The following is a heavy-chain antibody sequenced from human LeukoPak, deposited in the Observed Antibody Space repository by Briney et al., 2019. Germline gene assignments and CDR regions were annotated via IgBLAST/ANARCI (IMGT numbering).Heavy chain of an antibody. CDR1: GFTFSSYS. D-gene: IGHD5-18*01. CDR2: ISSSSSYI. CDR3: ASDPTPLYSYGYEVDY. Sequence: GGSLRLSCAASGFTFSSYSMNWVRQAPGKGLEWVSSISSSSSYIYYADSVKGRFTISRDNAKNSLYLKMTSLRAEDTAVYYCASDPTPLYSYGYEVDYWGQGTLVTVSS. J-gene: IGHJ4*02. V-gene: IGHV3-21*01.